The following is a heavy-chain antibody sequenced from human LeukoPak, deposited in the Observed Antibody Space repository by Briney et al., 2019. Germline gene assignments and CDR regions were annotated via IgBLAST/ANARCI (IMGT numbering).Heavy chain of an antibody. CDR1: GFTFSVHY. Sequence: GGSLRLSCAASGFTFSVHYMSWVRQAPGKGLEWVSYISSSGSTIYYADSVKGRFTISRDNAKNSLYLQMNSLRAEDTAVYYCASPYGSGNEGHWGQGTLVTVSS. CDR2: ISSSGSTI. V-gene: IGHV3-11*01. J-gene: IGHJ4*02. D-gene: IGHD3-10*01. CDR3: ASPYGSGNEGH.